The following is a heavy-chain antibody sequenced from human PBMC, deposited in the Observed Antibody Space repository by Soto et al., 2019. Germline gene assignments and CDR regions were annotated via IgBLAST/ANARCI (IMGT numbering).Heavy chain of an antibody. CDR2: ISAYNGNT. D-gene: IGHD4-17*01. J-gene: IGHJ4*02. CDR3: ARGTTVETGSY. CDR1: GYTFSSYG. Sequence: QVQLVQSGAEVKKPGASVKVSCKASGYTFSSYGMNWVRQAPGQGLEWMGWISAYNGNTNYAQKLQGRVTMTTDTSTSTAYRELRSLRSDDTAVEYCARGTTVETGSYWGQGTLVTVSS. V-gene: IGHV1-18*01.